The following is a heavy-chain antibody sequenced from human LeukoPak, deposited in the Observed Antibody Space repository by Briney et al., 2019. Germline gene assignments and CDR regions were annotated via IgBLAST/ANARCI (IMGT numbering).Heavy chain of an antibody. V-gene: IGHV3-23*01. CDR1: GFTFTSYA. J-gene: IGHJ4*02. Sequence: GGSLRLSCAASGFTFTSYAMTWVRQAPGKGLEWVSTISGSGGTTYYADSVKGRFTISRDNSKNTLYLQMNSLRAEDTAVYYCAKGIYSSSSYFSDYWGQGTLVTVSS. D-gene: IGHD6-6*01. CDR3: AKGIYSSSSYFSDY. CDR2: ISGSGGTT.